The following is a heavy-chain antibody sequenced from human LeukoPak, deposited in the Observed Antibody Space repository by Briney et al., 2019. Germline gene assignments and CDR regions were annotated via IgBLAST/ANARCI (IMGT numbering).Heavy chain of an antibody. Sequence: GRSLRLSCAASGFTFSSYGMHWVRQAPGKGLEWVAVIWYDGSNKYYADSVKGRFTISRDNSKNTLYLQMNSLTAEDTAVYYCAKADDYYDTSGYFSFDSWGQGTLVTVSS. CDR3: AKADDYYDTSGYFSFDS. V-gene: IGHV3-33*06. CDR1: GFTFSSYG. CDR2: IWYDGSNK. J-gene: IGHJ4*02. D-gene: IGHD3-22*01.